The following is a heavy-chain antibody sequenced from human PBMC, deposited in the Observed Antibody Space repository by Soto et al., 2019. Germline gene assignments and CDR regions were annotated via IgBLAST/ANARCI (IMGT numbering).Heavy chain of an antibody. Sequence: QVPLVQSGAEGKKPGASVKVSCKASGYTFITYGVSWVRQAPGQGLDWLGWISTYNGNTRYAERLQGRVTMTTDTTTNTAYMELRNLRSDDTAVYYCARGPTDYYDNSANYFLDYWGQGTLVTVSS. CDR3: ARGPTDYYDNSANYFLDY. V-gene: IGHV1-18*01. D-gene: IGHD3-22*01. CDR1: GYTFITYG. CDR2: ISTYNGNT. J-gene: IGHJ4*02.